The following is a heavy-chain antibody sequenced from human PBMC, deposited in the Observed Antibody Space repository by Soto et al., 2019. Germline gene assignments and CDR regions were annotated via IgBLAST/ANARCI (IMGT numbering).Heavy chain of an antibody. V-gene: IGHV4-30-2*06. Sequence: SETLSLTCSVSGGSINSGRSSWNWIRQSPGKGLEWIAYIYHSGSTYYNPSLKSRVTISVDRSENQFSLKLTSVTAADTAVYYCASTATRYYYDSSGYYPFDYWGQGTLVTVSS. CDR1: GGSINSGRSS. J-gene: IGHJ4*02. CDR2: IYHSGST. D-gene: IGHD3-22*01. CDR3: ASTATRYYYDSSGYYPFDY.